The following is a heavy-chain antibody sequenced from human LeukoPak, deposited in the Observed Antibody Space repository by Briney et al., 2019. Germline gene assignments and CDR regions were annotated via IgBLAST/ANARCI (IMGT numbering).Heavy chain of an antibody. V-gene: IGHV4-59*01. Sequence: SETLSLSYSVSGGSISNYYWSWIRQSPGKELEWIGYIYNGGSINYNPSLTSRVTISVDTSKNQFSLRLTSVTAADTAMYYCATNYNILAGYYMGLVYWGQGTLVTVSS. CDR2: IYNGGSI. CDR1: GGSISNYY. CDR3: ATNYNILAGYYMGLVY. J-gene: IGHJ4*02. D-gene: IGHD3-9*01.